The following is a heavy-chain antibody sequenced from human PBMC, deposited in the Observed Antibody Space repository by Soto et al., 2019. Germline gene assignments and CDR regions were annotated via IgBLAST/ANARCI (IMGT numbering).Heavy chain of an antibody. V-gene: IGHV1-2*04. J-gene: IGHJ4*02. CDR3: ATWVDYGDFEGFDF. CDR2: VDPNGGGS. D-gene: IGHD4-17*01. CDR1: GYTFTDYK. Sequence: ASVKVSCKTSGYTFTDYKLHWVRQAPGQGLEWMGWVDPNGGGSNSAQKFQGSVTMTWDTSITTAYLDLTRLTTNDTATYFCATWVDYGDFEGFDFWGQGTLVTVSS.